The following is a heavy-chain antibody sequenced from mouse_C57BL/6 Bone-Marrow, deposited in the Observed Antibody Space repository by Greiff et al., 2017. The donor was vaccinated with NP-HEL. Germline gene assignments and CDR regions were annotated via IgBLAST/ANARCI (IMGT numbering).Heavy chain of an antibody. V-gene: IGHV2-9*01. CDR3: ATRGGYWNFFAY. CDR1: GFSLTSYG. D-gene: IGHD2-3*01. Sequence: QVQLKESGPGLVAPSQSLSITCTVSGFSLTSYGVDWVRQPPGKGLEWLGVIWGGGSTNYNSALMFRLSISKDNSKSQVFLKMNSLQTDDTAMSYCATRGGYWNFFAYWGQGTLVTVSA. CDR2: IWGGGST. J-gene: IGHJ3*01.